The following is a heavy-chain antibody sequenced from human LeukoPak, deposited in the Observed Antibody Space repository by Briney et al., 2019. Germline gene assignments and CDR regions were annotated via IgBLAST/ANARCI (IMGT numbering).Heavy chain of an antibody. CDR1: GYSISSGYY. D-gene: IGHD1-26*01. V-gene: IGHV4-38-2*02. Sequence: SENLSLTCTVSGYSISSGYYWGWIRQPPGKGLEWIGSIYHSGSTYYNPSLKSRVTISVDTSKNQFSLKLSSVAAADTAVYYCARLAGATPFDYWGQGTLVTVSS. J-gene: IGHJ4*02. CDR3: ARLAGATPFDY. CDR2: IYHSGST.